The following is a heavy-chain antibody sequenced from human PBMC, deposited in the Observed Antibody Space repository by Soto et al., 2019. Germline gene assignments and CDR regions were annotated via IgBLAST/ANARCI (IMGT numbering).Heavy chain of an antibody. CDR3: ARDQEGSVAGTSYYYGMDV. J-gene: IGHJ6*02. Sequence: GGSLRLSCAASGFIFSNYAMNWVRQAPGKGLEWVAIIWGSSRSKYYADSVKGRFTISRDNSKNTLYLQMNSLRAEDTAVYYCARDQEGSVAGTSYYYGMDVWGQGTTVTVSS. V-gene: IGHV3-23*01. CDR1: GFIFSNYA. CDR2: IWGSSRSK. D-gene: IGHD6-19*01.